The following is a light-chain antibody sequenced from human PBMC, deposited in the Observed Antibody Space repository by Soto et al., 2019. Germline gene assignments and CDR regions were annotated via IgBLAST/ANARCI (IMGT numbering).Light chain of an antibody. Sequence: DIQMTQSPPALSASVGDRVTITCRASESVHKWLAWYQQKAGKAPKVMIYDASTLETGVPSRFSGSGSGTEFALTISSLQPNDSATSFCQQYHGSSLTFAQGTKVEI. CDR2: DAS. CDR1: ESVHKW. J-gene: IGKJ1*01. CDR3: QQYHGSSLT. V-gene: IGKV1-5*01.